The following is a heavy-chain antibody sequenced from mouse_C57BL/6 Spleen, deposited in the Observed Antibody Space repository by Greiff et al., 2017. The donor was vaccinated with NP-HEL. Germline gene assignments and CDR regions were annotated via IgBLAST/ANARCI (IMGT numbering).Heavy chain of an antibody. V-gene: IGHV1-82*01. D-gene: IGHD1-1*01. Sequence: VQLQQSGPELVKPGASVKISCKASGYAFSSSWMNWVKQRPGKGLEWIGRIYPGDGDTNYNGKFKGKATLTADKSSSTAYMQLSSLTSEDSAVYFCARTLYYYGSSYSYFDYWGQGTTLTVSS. CDR3: ARTLYYYGSSYSYFDY. CDR1: GYAFSSSW. J-gene: IGHJ2*01. CDR2: IYPGDGDT.